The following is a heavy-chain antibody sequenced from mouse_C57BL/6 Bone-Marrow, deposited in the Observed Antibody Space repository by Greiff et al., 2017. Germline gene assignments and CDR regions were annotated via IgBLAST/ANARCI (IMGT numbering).Heavy chain of an antibody. J-gene: IGHJ3*01. V-gene: IGHV6-6*01. Sequence: EVKLVESGGGLVQPGGSMKLSCAASGFTFSDAWMDWVRQSPEKGLEWVAEIRNKANNHATYYAESVKGRFTISGDDSKSIVYLQMTSLIAEDTGIFYLTRDYYGGSSGGGFAYWGQGTLVTVSA. CDR3: TRDYYGGSSGGGFAY. D-gene: IGHD1-1*01. CDR1: GFTFSDAW. CDR2: IRNKANNHAT.